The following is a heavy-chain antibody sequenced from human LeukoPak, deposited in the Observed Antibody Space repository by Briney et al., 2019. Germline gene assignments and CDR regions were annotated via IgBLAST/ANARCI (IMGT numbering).Heavy chain of an antibody. J-gene: IGHJ4*02. CDR3: ARDLPLGYYYDSSGRKLDY. CDR1: GFTFSSHS. Sequence: GGSLRLSCAASGFTFSSHSMNWVRQAPGKGLEWVSYISSSSSTIYYADSVKGRFTISRDNAKNSLYLQMNSLRAEDTAVYYCARDLPLGYYYDSSGRKLDYWGQGTLVTVSS. CDR2: ISSSSSTI. V-gene: IGHV3-48*04. D-gene: IGHD3-22*01.